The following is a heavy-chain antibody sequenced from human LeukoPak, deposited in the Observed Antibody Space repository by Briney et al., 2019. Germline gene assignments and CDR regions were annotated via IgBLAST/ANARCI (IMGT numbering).Heavy chain of an antibody. CDR2: IYTSGST. V-gene: IGHV4-61*02. J-gene: IGHJ4*02. Sequence: SETLSLTCTVSGGSISSGSYYWSWIRQPAGKGLEWIGRIYTSGSTNYNPSLKSRVTISVDTSKNQFSLKLSSVTAADTAVYYCARRVPQAAAEDYWGQGTLVTVSS. CDR1: GGSISSGSYY. D-gene: IGHD6-13*01. CDR3: ARRVPQAAAEDY.